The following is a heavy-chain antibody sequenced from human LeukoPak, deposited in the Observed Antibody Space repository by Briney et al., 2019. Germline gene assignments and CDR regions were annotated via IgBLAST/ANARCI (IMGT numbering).Heavy chain of an antibody. CDR3: ARDMVPAAINNWFDP. J-gene: IGHJ5*02. V-gene: IGHV3-30-3*01. Sequence: PGGSLRLSCAASGFTFSSYAMHWVRQAPGKGLEWVAVISYDGSNKYYADSVKGRFTISRDNSKNTLYLQMNSLRAEDTAVCYCARDMVPAAINNWFDPWGQGTLVTVSS. D-gene: IGHD2-2*01. CDR1: GFTFSSYA. CDR2: ISYDGSNK.